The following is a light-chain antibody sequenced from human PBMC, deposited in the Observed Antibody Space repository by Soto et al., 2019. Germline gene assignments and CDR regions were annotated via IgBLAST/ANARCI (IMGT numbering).Light chain of an antibody. CDR3: SSYTDTRIYV. CDR1: SRDIGAYNY. V-gene: IGLV2-14*03. Sequence: QSVLTQPAAVSGSPGQSIAISCTGTSRDIGAYNYVSWCQQHPGKVPKLLIYDVSNRPSGISNRFSGSKSGNTASLTISGLQAEDEADYYCSSYTDTRIYVFGPGTKVTVL. J-gene: IGLJ1*01. CDR2: DVS.